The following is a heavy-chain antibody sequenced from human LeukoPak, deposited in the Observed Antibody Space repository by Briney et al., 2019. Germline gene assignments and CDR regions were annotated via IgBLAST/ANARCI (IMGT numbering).Heavy chain of an antibody. CDR3: ARGYDRTGRAFDI. D-gene: IGHD3-22*01. CDR1: GLTFSTYS. J-gene: IGHJ3*02. Sequence: GGSLRLSCAASGLTFSTYSMIWVRQAPGKGLEWVSYISSRSTTIYYADSVKGRFTISRDFAKNSLYLQMNSLRDEDTAVYYCARGYDRTGRAFDIWGQGTMVTVSS. V-gene: IGHV3-48*02. CDR2: ISSRSTTI.